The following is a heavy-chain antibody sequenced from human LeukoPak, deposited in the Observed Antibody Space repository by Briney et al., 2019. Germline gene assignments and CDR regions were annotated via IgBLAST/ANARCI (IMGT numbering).Heavy chain of an antibody. D-gene: IGHD2-15*01. Sequence: HPGGSLRLSCVASGFTFSNYWMSWVRQAPGKGLEWVSAISSTGGTAYYADSVKGRFTISRDNSKNTLYLQMNSLRAEDTAIYYCAKNGDRGAYCSGGSCYPYYYYNMDVRGKGTTVTISS. CDR1: GFTFSNYW. V-gene: IGHV3-23*01. J-gene: IGHJ6*03. CDR2: ISSTGGTA. CDR3: AKNGDRGAYCSGGSCYPYYYYNMDV.